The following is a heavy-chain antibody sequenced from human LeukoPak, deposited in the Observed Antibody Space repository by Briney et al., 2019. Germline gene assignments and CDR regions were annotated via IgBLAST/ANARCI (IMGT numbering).Heavy chain of an antibody. CDR2: IWYDGSNK. D-gene: IGHD2-8*01. CDR3: GRVPSRPATKVCVMAV. J-gene: IGHJ6*02. CDR1: GFTFSSYG. Sequence: PGGSLRLSCAASGFTFSSYGMHWVRQAPGKGLEWVAVIWYDGSNKYYADSVKGRFTISRDNSKNTLYLQMNSLRAEDTAVYYWGRVPSRPATKVCVMAVGGQGPTSPASS. V-gene: IGHV3-33*01.